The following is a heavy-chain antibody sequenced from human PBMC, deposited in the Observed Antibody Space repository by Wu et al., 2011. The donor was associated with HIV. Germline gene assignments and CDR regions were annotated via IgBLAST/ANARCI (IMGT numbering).Heavy chain of an antibody. CDR2: INPGNGSP. V-gene: IGHV1-38-4*01. CDR1: GFTITSYG. CDR3: ARRVRTNYYGSGTSGGYYYYAMDV. J-gene: IGHJ6*02. Sequence: QVXLVQSWAEVRKSGASVKVSCSFSGFTITSYGIHWVQQSPGQGLEWMGWINPGNGSPSYAKKFQGRFTMTRDMSTTTAYTDLSSLTSEDMAVYYYARRVRTNYYGSGTSGGYYYYAMDVWGQGTTVTVSS. D-gene: IGHD3-10*01.